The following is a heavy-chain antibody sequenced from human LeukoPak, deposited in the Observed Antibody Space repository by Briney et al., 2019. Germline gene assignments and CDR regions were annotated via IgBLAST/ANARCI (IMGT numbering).Heavy chain of an antibody. CDR2: IYYSGST. V-gene: IGHV4-39*01. Sequence: SETLSLTCTVSGGSISSSSYYWGWIRQPPGKGLEWIGSIYYSGSTYYNPSLKSRVTISVDTSQNQFSLKLSSVTAADTAVYYCARRGTSYSSGWYGAFDIWGQGTMVTVSS. J-gene: IGHJ3*02. CDR3: ARRGTSYSSGWYGAFDI. D-gene: IGHD6-19*01. CDR1: GGSISSSSYY.